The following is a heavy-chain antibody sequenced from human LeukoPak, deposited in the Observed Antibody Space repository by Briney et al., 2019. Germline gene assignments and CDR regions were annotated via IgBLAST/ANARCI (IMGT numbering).Heavy chain of an antibody. V-gene: IGHV4-39*01. J-gene: IGHJ6*02. CDR3: ARPGQLLPRTPNKRSNYYYGMEV. CDR1: GGSISSSSYY. Sequence: KASETLSLTCTVSGGSISSSSYYWGWIRQPPGKGLEWIGSIYYSGSTYYNPSLKSRVTISVDTSKNQFSLKLSSVTAADTAVYYCARPGQLLPRTPNKRSNYYYGMEVWGQGTTVTVSS. CDR2: IYYSGST. D-gene: IGHD2-2*01.